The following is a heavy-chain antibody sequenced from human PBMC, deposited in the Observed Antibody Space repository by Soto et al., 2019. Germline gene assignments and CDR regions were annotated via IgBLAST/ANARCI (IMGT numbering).Heavy chain of an antibody. Sequence: ASVKGSCKASGYTFTSYAMHWVRQAPGQRLEWMGWINAGNGNTKYSQKFQGRVTITRDTSASTAYMELSSLRSEDTAVYYCASFGYNWNDGLYYYGMDVWGQRTTVTVSS. CDR2: INAGNGNT. CDR1: GYTFTSYA. V-gene: IGHV1-3*01. D-gene: IGHD1-1*01. CDR3: ASFGYNWNDGLYYYGMDV. J-gene: IGHJ6*02.